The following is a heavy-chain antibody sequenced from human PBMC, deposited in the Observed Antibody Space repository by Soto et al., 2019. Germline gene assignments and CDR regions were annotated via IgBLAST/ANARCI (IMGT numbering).Heavy chain of an antibody. CDR1: GFTFSSYW. J-gene: IGHJ6*03. CDR3: AREKGYCSGGSCYYYYMDV. Sequence: GGSLRLSCAASGFTFSSYWMSWVRQAPGKGLEWVANIKQDGSEKYYVDSVKGRFTISRDNAKNSLYLQMNSLRAEDTAVYYCAREKGYCSGGSCYYYYMDVWGKGTTVTVSS. D-gene: IGHD2-15*01. CDR2: IKQDGSEK. V-gene: IGHV3-7*01.